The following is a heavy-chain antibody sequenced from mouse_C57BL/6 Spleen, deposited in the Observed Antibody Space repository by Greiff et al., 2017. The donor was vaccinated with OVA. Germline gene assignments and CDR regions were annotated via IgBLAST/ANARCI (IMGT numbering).Heavy chain of an antibody. CDR2: INPTSGYT. CDR1: GYTFTSYT. V-gene: IGHV1-4*01. J-gene: IGHJ2*01. CDR3: AREGSPFDY. Sequence: QVHVKQSGAELARPGASVKMSCKASGYTFTSYTMHWVKQRPGQGLEWIGYINPTSGYTKYNQKFKDKATLTADKSSSTAYMQLSSLTSEDSAVYYCAREGSPFDYWGQGTTLTVSS.